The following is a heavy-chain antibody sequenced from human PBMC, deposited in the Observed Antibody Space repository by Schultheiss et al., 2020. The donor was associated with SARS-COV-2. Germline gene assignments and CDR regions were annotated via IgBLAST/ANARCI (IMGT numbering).Heavy chain of an antibody. CDR1: GFTFSDYY. CDR2: ISGSGGST. CDR3: ARGGGAKGWFDP. V-gene: IGHV3-23*01. Sequence: GGSLRLSCAASGFTFSDYYMSWIRQAPGKGLEWVSAISGSGGSTYYADSVKGRFTISRDNSKNTLYLQMNSLRAEDTAVYYCARGGGAKGWFDPWGQGTLVTVSS. J-gene: IGHJ5*02. D-gene: IGHD4/OR15-4a*01.